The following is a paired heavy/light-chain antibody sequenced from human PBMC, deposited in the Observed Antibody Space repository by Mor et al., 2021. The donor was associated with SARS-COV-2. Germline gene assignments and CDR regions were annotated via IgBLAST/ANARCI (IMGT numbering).Heavy chain of an antibody. V-gene: IGHV3-30-3*01. CDR2: ISYDGSNK. Sequence: QVQLIESGGGVVQPGRSLRLSCAVSGFASERYAMHWVRQAPGKGLEWVAMISYDGSNKYYAGSVKGRFTISRDDSKNSVYLQMNSLRVEDTSIYYCARDIGSGWYPDFDSWGQGTLVTVSA. D-gene: IGHD6-19*01. CDR1: GFASERYA. J-gene: IGHJ4*02. CDR3: ARDIGSGWYPDFDS.
Light chain of an antibody. Sequence: QTVVTQEPSLTVSPGGTVTLTCASSTGAVNSGFYPNWFQQKPGQAPRSLIFGTSNKHSWTPARFSGSLVGGKAALTLSDVQPEDEAEYYCLLYYGGAQPYVFGTGTKVTVL. J-gene: IGLJ1*01. CDR1: TGAVNSGFY. CDR3: LLYYGGAQPYV. V-gene: IGLV7-43*01. CDR2: GTS.